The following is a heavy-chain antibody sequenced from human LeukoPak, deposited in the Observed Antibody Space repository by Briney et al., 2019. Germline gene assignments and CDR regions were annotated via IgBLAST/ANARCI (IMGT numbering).Heavy chain of an antibody. V-gene: IGHV3-30*03. Sequence: PGRSLRLACAASGFTFSTYAMHWVRQAPGRGPEWVTVISYDGSIKYYADSVKGRFTISRDNAKNSLYLQMNSLRDEDSAVYYCARDQGIFDYWGQGTLVTVSS. CDR1: GFTFSTYA. CDR3: ARDQGIFDY. J-gene: IGHJ4*02. CDR2: ISYDGSIK.